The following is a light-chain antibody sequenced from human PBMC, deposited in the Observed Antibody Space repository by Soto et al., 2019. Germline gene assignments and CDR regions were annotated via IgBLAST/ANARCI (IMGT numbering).Light chain of an antibody. J-gene: IGLJ1*01. CDR1: SSNIGNNY. V-gene: IGLV1-51*01. CDR2: DNN. Sequence: QPVLTQPPSVSAAPGQKVTISCSGSSSNIGNNYVSWYQQLPGTAPKLLIYDNNKRPSGIPDRFSGSKSGTSATLGITGLQTGDEADYYCGTWDSSLSAAYYVFGTGTKVTVL. CDR3: GTWDSSLSAAYYV.